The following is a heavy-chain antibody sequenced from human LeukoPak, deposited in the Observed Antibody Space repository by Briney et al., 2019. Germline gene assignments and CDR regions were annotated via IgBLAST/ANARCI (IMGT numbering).Heavy chain of an antibody. V-gene: IGHV1-24*01. CDR2: FDPEDGET. CDR1: GYTLTELS. Sequence: GASVKVSCKVSGYTLTELSMHWVRQAPGKGLEWMGGFDPEDGETIYAQKFQGRVTMTEDTSTDTAYVELSSLRSEDTAVYYCATRTLAAAGLQHWGQGTLVTVSS. J-gene: IGHJ1*01. CDR3: ATRTLAAAGLQH. D-gene: IGHD6-13*01.